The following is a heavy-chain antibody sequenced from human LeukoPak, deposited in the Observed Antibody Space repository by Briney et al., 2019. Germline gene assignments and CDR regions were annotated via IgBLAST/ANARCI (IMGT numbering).Heavy chain of an antibody. CDR3: ARRGYYDSGSDWYFDL. Sequence: GESLKISCKGSGYSFTTYWIGWVRQMPGKGLEWMGIIYPGDSDTRYSPSFQGQVTISADKSISTAYLQWSSLKASDTAMYYCARRGYYDSGSDWYFDLWGRGTLVTVSS. D-gene: IGHD3-10*01. CDR2: IYPGDSDT. J-gene: IGHJ2*01. V-gene: IGHV5-51*01. CDR1: GYSFTTYW.